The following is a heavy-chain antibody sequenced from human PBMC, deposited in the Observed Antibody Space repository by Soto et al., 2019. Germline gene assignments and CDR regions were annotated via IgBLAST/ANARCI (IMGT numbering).Heavy chain of an antibody. CDR2: FIPVFTTA. Sequence: QVQLVQSGAEVKKPGSSVKVSCKASGGSFSTYGISWVRQAPGQGLEWKGGFIPVFTTAKYAQKFQGRVSITADESTYTAYMELSSLRSEDTAVYFCARDGVDVSRTTVRHGALDIWGQGTVVTVSS. D-gene: IGHD4-17*01. CDR1: GGSFSTYG. J-gene: IGHJ3*02. CDR3: ARDGVDVSRTTVRHGALDI. V-gene: IGHV1-69*01.